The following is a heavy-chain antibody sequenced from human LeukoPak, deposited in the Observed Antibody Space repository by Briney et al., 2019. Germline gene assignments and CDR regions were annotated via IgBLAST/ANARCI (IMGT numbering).Heavy chain of an antibody. CDR2: IDYSGST. CDR3: ARTKYSGKWSSFDY. D-gene: IGHD5-12*01. CDR1: GGPISSSDYY. Sequence: SETLSLTCTVSGGPISSSDYYWGWIRQPPGKGLEWIGTIDYSGSTSYNPSLKSRVTISADTSKNQFSLKVSSVTASDTAVYYCARTKYSGKWSSFDYWGQGTLVTVSS. J-gene: IGHJ4*02. V-gene: IGHV4-39*01.